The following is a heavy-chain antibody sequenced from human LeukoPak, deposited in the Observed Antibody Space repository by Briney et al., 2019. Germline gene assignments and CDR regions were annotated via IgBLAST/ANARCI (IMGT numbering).Heavy chain of an antibody. CDR1: GGSFSGYY. V-gene: IGHV4-59*01. CDR2: IYYSGST. D-gene: IGHD2-15*01. CDR3: ARDRKGAGWYHTHDAFDI. J-gene: IGHJ3*02. Sequence: PSETLSLTCAVYGGSFSGYYWSWIRQPPGKGLEWIGYIYYSGSTNYNPSLKSRVTISVDTSKNQFSLKLSSVTAADTAVYYCARDRKGAGWYHTHDAFDIWGQGTMVTVSS.